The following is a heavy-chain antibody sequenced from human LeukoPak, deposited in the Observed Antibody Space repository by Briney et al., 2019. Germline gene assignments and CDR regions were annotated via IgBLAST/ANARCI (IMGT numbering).Heavy chain of an antibody. CDR2: ISSNGGST. CDR3: ARGVNYYDSSGYYLNWFDP. Sequence: GGSLRLSCAASGFTFSSYAMHWVRQAPGKGLEYVSAISSNGGSTYYANSVKGRFTISRDNSKNTLYLQMGSLRAEDMAAYYCARGVNYYDSSGYYLNWFDPWGQGTLVTVSS. V-gene: IGHV3-64*01. CDR1: GFTFSSYA. J-gene: IGHJ5*02. D-gene: IGHD3-22*01.